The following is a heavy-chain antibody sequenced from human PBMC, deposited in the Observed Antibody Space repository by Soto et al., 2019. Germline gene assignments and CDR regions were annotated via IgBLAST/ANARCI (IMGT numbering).Heavy chain of an antibody. CDR3: ARDSSTYYGSGPLDY. CDR1: GGSISSGGYY. V-gene: IGHV4-31*02. Sequence: SETLSLTCTVSGGSISSGGYYWSCIRQHPGKGLEWIGYIYYSGSTYYNPSLKSRVTISVDTSKNQFSLKLSSVTAADTAVHYCARDSSTYYGSGPLDYWGQGTLVTVSS. CDR2: IYYSGST. J-gene: IGHJ4*02. D-gene: IGHD3-10*01.